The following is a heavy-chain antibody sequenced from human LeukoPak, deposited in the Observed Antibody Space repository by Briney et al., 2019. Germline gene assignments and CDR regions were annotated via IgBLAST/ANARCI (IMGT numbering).Heavy chain of an antibody. D-gene: IGHD6-6*01. Sequence: GGSLRLSCAASGFMFSDYFMSWIRQAPGKELEWISYISSNSKYTKYADSVKGRFTISRDNAKNSLYLQMNSLRAEDTAVYYCAGGIVARVDYWGQGTLVTVSS. CDR2: ISSNSKYT. CDR3: AGGIVARVDY. J-gene: IGHJ4*02. CDR1: GFMFSDYF. V-gene: IGHV3-11*06.